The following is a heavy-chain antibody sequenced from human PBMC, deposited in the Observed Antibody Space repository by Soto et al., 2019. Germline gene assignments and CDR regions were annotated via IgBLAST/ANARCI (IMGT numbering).Heavy chain of an antibody. CDR2: ISGSGGST. Sequence: VRSLRLSCAASGVNFGGYAMSWVRQAPGKGLEWVSAISGSGGSTYYADSVKGRFTINSDTSRNQFSLQLQSVTPEDTAVYYCARAEGSGSYHNWGQGTVVTVSS. D-gene: IGHD3-10*01. J-gene: IGHJ4*02. V-gene: IGHV3-23*01. CDR3: ARAEGSGSYHN. CDR1: GVNFGGYA.